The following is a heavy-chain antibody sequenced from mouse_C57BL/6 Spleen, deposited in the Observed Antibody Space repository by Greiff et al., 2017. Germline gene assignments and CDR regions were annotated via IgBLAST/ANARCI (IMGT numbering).Heavy chain of an antibody. Sequence: EVQLQQSGPELVKPGASVKIPCKASGYTFTDYNMDWVKQSHGKRLEWIGDINPNNGGTNYNQKFKGKATLTVDKSSSTAYLELRSLTSEDTAVYYCATAITAAYYFDYWGQGTTLTVSS. V-gene: IGHV1-18*01. CDR1: GYTFTDYN. D-gene: IGHD1-1*01. CDR2: INPNNGGT. CDR3: ATAITAAYYFDY. J-gene: IGHJ2*01.